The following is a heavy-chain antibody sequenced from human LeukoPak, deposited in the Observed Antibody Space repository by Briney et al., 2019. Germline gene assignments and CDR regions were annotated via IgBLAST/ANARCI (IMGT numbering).Heavy chain of an antibody. V-gene: IGHV4-34*01. CDR2: INHSGSA. Sequence: SETLSLTCAVYGGSFSDYCWSWIRQSPGRGLEWIGEINHSGSANYNPSLESRVTISIDTSKNQFSLKLSSVTAADTADYYCACRELMDVWGQGTTVTVSS. J-gene: IGHJ6*02. CDR3: ACRELMDV. CDR1: GGSFSDYC. D-gene: IGHD1-7*01.